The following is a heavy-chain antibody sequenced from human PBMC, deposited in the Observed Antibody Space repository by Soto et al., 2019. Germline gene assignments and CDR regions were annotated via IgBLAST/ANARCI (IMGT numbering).Heavy chain of an antibody. CDR3: SRQASACWSANPPSYMDV. J-gene: IGHJ6*03. D-gene: IGHD3-3*01. CDR1: GFTFSGSA. Sequence: EVQLVESGGGLVQPGGSLKLSCAASGFTFSGSAMHWVRQASGKGLEWVGRIRSKPNNYATAYGASVKSRFTISRDDSKNTAYLQMNSLNTENTAVYYCSRQASACWSANPPSYMDVWGKGTTVTVSS. CDR2: IRSKPNNYAT. V-gene: IGHV3-73*01.